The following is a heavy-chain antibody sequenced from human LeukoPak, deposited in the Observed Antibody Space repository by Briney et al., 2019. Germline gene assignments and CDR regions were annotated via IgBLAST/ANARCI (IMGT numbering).Heavy chain of an antibody. J-gene: IGHJ4*02. V-gene: IGHV4-34*01. D-gene: IGHD1-26*01. CDR3: ARVRKLLRTFDY. CDR1: AFIFSGHW. Sequence: GSLRLSCEGSAFIFSGHWMDWVRQPPGKGLEWIGEINHSGSTNYNPSLKSRVTISVDTSKNQFSLKLSSVTAADTAVYYCARVRKLLRTFDYWGQGTLVTVSS. CDR2: INHSGST.